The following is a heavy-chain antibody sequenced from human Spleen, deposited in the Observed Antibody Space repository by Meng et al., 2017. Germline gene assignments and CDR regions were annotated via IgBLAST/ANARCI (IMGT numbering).Heavy chain of an antibody. D-gene: IGHD2-15*01. CDR1: GASIRNTY. CDR2: SYYRGNT. V-gene: IGHV4-59*12. J-gene: IGHJ4*02. Sequence: SETLSLTCTVSGASIRNTYWSWIRQPPGKGLEGIGYSYYRGNTNYTPALKRRVSISVDTSKNQFSLKLSSVTAADTAVYYCARGVYCSGGSCYSTMRPYYFDYWGQGTLVTVSS. CDR3: ARGVYCSGGSCYSTMRPYYFDY.